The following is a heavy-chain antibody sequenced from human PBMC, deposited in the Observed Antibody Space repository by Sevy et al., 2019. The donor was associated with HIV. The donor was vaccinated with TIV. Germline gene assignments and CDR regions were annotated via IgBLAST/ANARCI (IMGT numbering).Heavy chain of an antibody. CDR1: GGTFSSYA. D-gene: IGHD6-6*01. J-gene: IGHJ5*02. V-gene: IGHV1-69*06. Sequence: ASVKVSCKASGGTFSSYAISWVRQAPGQGLEWMGGIIPIFGTATYAQKFQGRVTIPADKSTSTAYMELSSLRSEDTAVYYCASEDSSSSGWFDPWGQGTLVTVSS. CDR2: IIPIFGTA. CDR3: ASEDSSSSGWFDP.